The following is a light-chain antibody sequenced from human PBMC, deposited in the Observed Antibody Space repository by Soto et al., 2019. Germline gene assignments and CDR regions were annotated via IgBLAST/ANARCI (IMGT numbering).Light chain of an antibody. CDR2: GAS. Sequence: EIVLTQSPGTLSLSPGERATLSCRASQSVSSSYLAWYQQKPGQAPRLLIYGASSRATGIPDRFSGSGSGTDFTLPISTLAPEDVAVYYCQQYGSSPLTFGGGTKVEIK. CDR3: QQYGSSPLT. V-gene: IGKV3-20*01. J-gene: IGKJ4*01. CDR1: QSVSSSY.